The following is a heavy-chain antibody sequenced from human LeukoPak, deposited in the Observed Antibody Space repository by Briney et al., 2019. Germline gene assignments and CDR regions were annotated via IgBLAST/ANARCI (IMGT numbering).Heavy chain of an antibody. CDR1: GFTFSSCA. J-gene: IGHJ4*02. D-gene: IGHD2-2*01. CDR2: ISGSGGST. V-gene: IGHV3-23*01. CDR3: AKLRTNIVVVPAATDY. Sequence: PGGSLRLSCAASGFTFSSCAMSWVRQAPGKGLEWVSVISGSGGSTYYAASVKGRFTISRDNSKNTLYLQMNSLRAEDTAVYYCAKLRTNIVVVPAATDYWGQGTLVTVSS.